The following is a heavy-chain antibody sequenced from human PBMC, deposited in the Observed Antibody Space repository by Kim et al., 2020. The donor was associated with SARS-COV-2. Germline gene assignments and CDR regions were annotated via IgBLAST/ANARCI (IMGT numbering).Heavy chain of an antibody. CDR3: ARGGSIGGAFDY. D-gene: IGHD1-26*01. V-gene: IGHV1-69*13. CDR2: IIPIFGTA. CDR1: GGTFSSYA. J-gene: IGHJ4*02. Sequence: SVKVSCKASGGTFSSYAISWVRQAPGQGLEWMGGIIPIFGTANYAQKFQGRVTITADESTSTAYMELSSLRSEDTAVYYCARGGSIGGAFDYWGQGTLVTVSS.